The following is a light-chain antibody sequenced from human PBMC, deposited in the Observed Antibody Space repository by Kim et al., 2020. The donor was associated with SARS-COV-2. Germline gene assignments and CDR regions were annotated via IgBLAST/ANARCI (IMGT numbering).Light chain of an antibody. J-gene: IGKJ2*01. CDR1: QSVSSDF. V-gene: IGKV3-20*01. CDR3: QQYGNSPYT. Sequence: LSPGERATLSCRASQSVSSDFSAWYQQKPGRPPMLLISGASSRATGTPDRCSGSGSGADFPLAISRLETEDFAVYYCQQYGNSPYTFGQGTKLEI. CDR2: GAS.